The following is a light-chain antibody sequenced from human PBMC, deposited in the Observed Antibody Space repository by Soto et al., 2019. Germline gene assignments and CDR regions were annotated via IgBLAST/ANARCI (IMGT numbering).Light chain of an antibody. Sequence: SYELTQPPSVSVSPGQTASITCSGDNLGDKYACWYQQKPGQSPLLVIYEDRKRPSGIPERFSGSNSGNTATLTISGTQATDEADYYCQAWDSSSDVVFGGGTKLTVL. CDR3: QAWDSSSDVV. V-gene: IGLV3-1*01. J-gene: IGLJ2*01. CDR1: NLGDKY. CDR2: EDR.